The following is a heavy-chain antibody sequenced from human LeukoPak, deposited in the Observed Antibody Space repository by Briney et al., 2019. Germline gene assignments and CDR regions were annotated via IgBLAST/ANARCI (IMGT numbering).Heavy chain of an antibody. CDR2: ISYDGSNK. D-gene: IGHD3-3*01. Sequence: GGSLRLSCAASGFTFSSYGMHWVRQASGKGLEWVAVISYDGSNKYYTDSVKGRFTISRDNSKNTLYLQMNSLRAEDTAVYYCATFLEWLLYLDYWGQGTLVTVSS. V-gene: IGHV3-30*03. J-gene: IGHJ4*02. CDR1: GFTFSSYG. CDR3: ATFLEWLLYLDY.